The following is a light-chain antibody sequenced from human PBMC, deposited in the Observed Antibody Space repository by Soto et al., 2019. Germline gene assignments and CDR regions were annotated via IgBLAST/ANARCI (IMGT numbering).Light chain of an antibody. Sequence: QSALTQPASVAGSPGQSITISCTGTSSDVGGYNYVSWYQQHPGKAPKLMIYDVSNRPSGVSNRFSGSKSGNTASLTISGLQAEDEADYYCRSYTSSSTPLVLGTGTKVHVL. V-gene: IGLV2-14*01. J-gene: IGLJ1*01. CDR1: SSDVGGYNY. CDR3: RSYTSSSTPLV. CDR2: DVS.